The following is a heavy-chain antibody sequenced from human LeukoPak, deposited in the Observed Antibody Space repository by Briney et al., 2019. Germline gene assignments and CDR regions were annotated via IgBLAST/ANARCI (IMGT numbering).Heavy chain of an antibody. CDR1: GFTFSSYA. Sequence: RGGSETLSCAASGFTFSSYAMSWVRQAPGKGLEWVSAISGSGGSTYYADSVKGRFTISRDNSKNTLYLQMNSLRAEDTAVYYCAKDRDYYDSNGFDYWGQETVVTLFS. V-gene: IGHV3-23*01. J-gene: IGHJ4*02. D-gene: IGHD3-22*01. CDR3: AKDRDYYDSNGFDY. CDR2: ISGSGGST.